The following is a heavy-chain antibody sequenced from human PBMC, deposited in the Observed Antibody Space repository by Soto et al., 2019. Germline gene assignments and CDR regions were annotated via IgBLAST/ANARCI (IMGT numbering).Heavy chain of an antibody. J-gene: IGHJ4*02. CDR1: GYTFTASG. Sequence: QVQLVQSGPEVQKPGASLKVSCEASGYTFTASGISWVRQAPGQGLEGMGWTSSYKGHTEYSPKFLGRVVMTTDTSADTAYLELTSLRPDDAALYYCARWDDYGASDQYHFDQWGQGTLVTVSS. V-gene: IGHV1-18*01. CDR3: ARWDDYGASDQYHFDQ. CDR2: TSSYKGHT. D-gene: IGHD4-17*01.